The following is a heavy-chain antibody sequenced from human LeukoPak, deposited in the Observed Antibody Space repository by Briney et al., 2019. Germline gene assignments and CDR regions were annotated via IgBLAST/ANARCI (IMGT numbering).Heavy chain of an antibody. CDR2: ISAYNGNT. J-gene: IGHJ5*02. Sequence: ASVKVSCKASGYTFTSYGISWVRQAPGQGLEWMGWISAYNGNTNYAQKLQGRVTMTTDTSTSTAYMELRSLRSDDTAVYCCARLIAAAGTWWFDPWGQGTLVTVSS. CDR1: GYTFTSYG. D-gene: IGHD6-13*01. CDR3: ARLIAAAGTWWFDP. V-gene: IGHV1-18*01.